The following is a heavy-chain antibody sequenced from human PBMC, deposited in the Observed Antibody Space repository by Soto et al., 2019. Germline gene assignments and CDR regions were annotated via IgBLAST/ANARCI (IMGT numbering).Heavy chain of an antibody. CDR2: IYYSGST. V-gene: IGHV4-61*01. J-gene: IGHJ6*01. D-gene: IGHD3-9*01. Sequence: PSETLSLTCTVSGGSVSSGSYYWSWIRQPPGKGLEWLGYIYYSGSTNYNPSLKSRVTISVDTSKNQFSLKLSSVTAADTAVYYCARTLRYFDWEGPGRFFYGMDVCG. CDR3: ARTLRYFDWEGPGRFFYGMDV. CDR1: GGSVSSGSYY.